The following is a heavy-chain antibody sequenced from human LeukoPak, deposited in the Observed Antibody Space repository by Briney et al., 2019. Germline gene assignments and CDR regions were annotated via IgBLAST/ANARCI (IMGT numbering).Heavy chain of an antibody. CDR2: INPNSGGT. CDR1: GYTFTGYY. Sequence: ASVKVSCKASGYTFTGYYMHWVRQAPGQGLEWMGWINPNSGGTYFAQKFQGRVTMTRDTSISTAYMELSRLRSDDTAVYFCARARLYWGLGDFDYWGQGSLVTVSS. D-gene: IGHD2-8*02. CDR3: ARARLYWGLGDFDY. J-gene: IGHJ4*02. V-gene: IGHV1-2*02.